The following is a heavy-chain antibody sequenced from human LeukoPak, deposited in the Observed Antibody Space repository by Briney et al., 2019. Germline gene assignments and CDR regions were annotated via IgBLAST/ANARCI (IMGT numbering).Heavy chain of an antibody. Sequence: ASVKVSCKASGFTLTRYYMHWVRQAPGQGLEWRGWINPNNDGSVYAQKFQGRVTMTRDTSINTAYMELYRLKSDDTAVYYCARKRGVGVDTNAFDMWGQGTMVTVSS. V-gene: IGHV1-2*02. CDR2: INPNNDGS. CDR3: ARKRGVGVDTNAFDM. D-gene: IGHD1-26*01. CDR1: GFTLTRYY. J-gene: IGHJ3*02.